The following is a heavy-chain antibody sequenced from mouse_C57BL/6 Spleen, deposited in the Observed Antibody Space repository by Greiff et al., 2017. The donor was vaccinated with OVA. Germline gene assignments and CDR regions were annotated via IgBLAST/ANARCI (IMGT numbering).Heavy chain of an antibody. CDR2: IYPGDGDT. Sequence: VKLQQSGAELVKPGASVKISCKASGYAFSSYWMNWVKQRPGKGLEWIGQIYPGDGDTNYNGKFKGKATLTADTSSSTAYMQPSSLTSEDSAVYICARTPVYYGSDGGAFDYWGQGTTLTVSS. CDR3: ARTPVYYGSDGGAFDY. V-gene: IGHV1-80*01. J-gene: IGHJ2*01. CDR1: GYAFSSYW. D-gene: IGHD2-2*01.